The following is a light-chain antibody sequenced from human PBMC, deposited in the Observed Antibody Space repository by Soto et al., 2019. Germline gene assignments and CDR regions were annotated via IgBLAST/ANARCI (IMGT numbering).Light chain of an antibody. CDR3: QQRSNWPLIT. V-gene: IGKV3-11*01. CDR2: DSS. J-gene: IGKJ5*01. Sequence: EIVLTQSPATLSFSPGERATLSCRASQSGRTYLAWYQQKPGQAPRLLMYDSSNRATGIPARFSRSGSGTDFTPTISSLEPEDFAVYYCQQRSNWPLITFGQGTRREIK. CDR1: QSGRTY.